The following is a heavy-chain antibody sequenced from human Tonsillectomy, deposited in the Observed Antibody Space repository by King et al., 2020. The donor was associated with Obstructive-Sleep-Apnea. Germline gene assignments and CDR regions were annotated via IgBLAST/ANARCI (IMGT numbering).Heavy chain of an antibody. Sequence: VQLVESGGGVVQPGRSLRLSCAASGFTFSSYAMHWVRQAPGKGLEWVAVISSDGNNKYYADFVKGRFTISRDNSKNTLYLQLNSLRAEDTAVYYCARDTHTTRILVAGNRVPLDYWGQGALVTVSS. V-gene: IGHV3-30*04. CDR1: GFTFSSYA. CDR2: ISSDGNNK. D-gene: IGHD6-19*01. J-gene: IGHJ4*02. CDR3: ARDTHTTRILVAGNRVPLDY.